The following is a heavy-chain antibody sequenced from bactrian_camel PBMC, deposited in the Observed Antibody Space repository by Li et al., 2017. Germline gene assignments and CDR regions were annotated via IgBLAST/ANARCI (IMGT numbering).Heavy chain of an antibody. Sequence: HVQLVESGGGSVPAGGSLKLSCVVSEDLFRHCQMGWYRQSLGKERDYESRESVASISSDGTTTYADSVKGRVTISVDKNKNTMYLQMNGPKTEDTAVYYCQPAGRSYVDIACRASLGQGTQVTVS. CDR2: ISSDGTT. D-gene: IGHD7*01. J-gene: IGHJ4*01. CDR1: EDLFRHC. V-gene: IGHV3S53*01.